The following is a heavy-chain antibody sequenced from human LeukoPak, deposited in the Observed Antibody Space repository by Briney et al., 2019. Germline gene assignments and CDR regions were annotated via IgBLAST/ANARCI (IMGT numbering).Heavy chain of an antibody. Sequence: PSETLSLTCTVSGYSISSGYYWGLLRQPPGKGLEWIGVYHVGTTDYNPSLKSRVTVSVDRSKNQMSLKLSSVTAADTAVYYCARCLGFRIGSSWYPDAFDIWGQGTMVTVSS. V-gene: IGHV4-38-2*02. CDR1: GYSISSGYY. J-gene: IGHJ3*02. CDR2: YHVGTT. D-gene: IGHD6-13*01. CDR3: ARCLGFRIGSSWYPDAFDI.